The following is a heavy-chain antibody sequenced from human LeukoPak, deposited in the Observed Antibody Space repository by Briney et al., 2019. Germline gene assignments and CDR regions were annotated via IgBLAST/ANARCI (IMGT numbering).Heavy chain of an antibody. CDR2: MNPNSGNT. V-gene: IGHV1-8*03. D-gene: IGHD2-2*01. CDR3: ARVGLGYQLLFFQESWFDP. Sequence: ASVKVSCKASGYTFTSYDINWVRRATGQGLEWMGWMNPNSGNTGYAQKFQGRVTITRNTSISTAYMELSSLRSEDTAVYYCARVGLGYQLLFFQESWFDPWGQGTLVTVSS. J-gene: IGHJ5*02. CDR1: GYTFTSYD.